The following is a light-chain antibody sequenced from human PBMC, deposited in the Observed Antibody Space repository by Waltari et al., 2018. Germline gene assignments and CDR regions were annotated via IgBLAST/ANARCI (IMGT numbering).Light chain of an antibody. CDR3: QHYDSAPYS. Sequence: DIQMTQSPPSLSASVGNRVTITCRASHPVNNWLAWYQPKPGEAPKLLIYKTSSLQSGVPSRFSGSGSGTDFTLTIGGLQPEDFGSYYCQHYDSAPYSFGQGTKLEIK. V-gene: IGKV1-5*03. CDR1: HPVNNW. CDR2: KTS. J-gene: IGKJ2*03.